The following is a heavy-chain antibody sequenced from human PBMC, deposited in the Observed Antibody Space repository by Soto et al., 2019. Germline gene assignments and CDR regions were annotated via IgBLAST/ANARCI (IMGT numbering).Heavy chain of an antibody. J-gene: IGHJ6*02. Sequence: ASVKVSCKASGYTFTSYGISWVRQAPGQGLEWMGWINPNSGGTNNAQKFQGRVTMTRDTSTSTVYMELSALIPDDTAVYYCARSLLDEYSSSWRSAYYGMDVWGQGTTVTVSS. D-gene: IGHD6-13*01. V-gene: IGHV1-2*02. CDR1: GYTFTSYG. CDR3: ARSLLDEYSSSWRSAYYGMDV. CDR2: INPNSGGT.